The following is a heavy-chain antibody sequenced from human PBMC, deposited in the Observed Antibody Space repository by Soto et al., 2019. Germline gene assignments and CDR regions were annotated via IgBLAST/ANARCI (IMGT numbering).Heavy chain of an antibody. Sequence: ASVKVSCKASGYTFTSYDINWVRQATGQGLEWMGWMNPNSGNTGYAQKFQGRVTMTRNTSISTAYMELSSLRSGDTAVYYCARVRRELRAFDIWGQGTMVTVSS. CDR3: ARVRRELRAFDI. CDR1: GYTFTSYD. V-gene: IGHV1-8*01. CDR2: MNPNSGNT. D-gene: IGHD1-26*01. J-gene: IGHJ3*02.